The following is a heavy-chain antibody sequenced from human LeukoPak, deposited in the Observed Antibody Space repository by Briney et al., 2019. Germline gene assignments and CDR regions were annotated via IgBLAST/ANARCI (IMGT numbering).Heavy chain of an antibody. J-gene: IGHJ4*02. D-gene: IGHD1-26*01. Sequence: GGSLRLSCAASGFTVSSNYMSWVRQAPGKGLEWVSVIYSGGSTYYADSVKGRFTISRDNSKNTLYLQMNSLRAEDTAVYYCTRGSLSYAECAYWGQGTLVTVSS. V-gene: IGHV3-53*01. CDR1: GFTVSSNY. CDR2: IYSGGST. CDR3: TRGSLSYAECAY.